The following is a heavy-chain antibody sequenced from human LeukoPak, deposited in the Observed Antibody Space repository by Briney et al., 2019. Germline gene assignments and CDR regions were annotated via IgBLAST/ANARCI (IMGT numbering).Heavy chain of an antibody. J-gene: IGHJ4*02. V-gene: IGHV3-7*01. CDR1: GFTVSSNY. CDR2: IKQDGSEK. Sequence: PGGSLRLSCAASGFTVSSNYMSWVRQAPGKGLEWVANIKQDGSEKYYVDSVKGRFTISRDNAKNSLYLQMNSLRAEDTAVYYCARDDPFDYWGQGTLVTVSS. CDR3: ARDDPFDY.